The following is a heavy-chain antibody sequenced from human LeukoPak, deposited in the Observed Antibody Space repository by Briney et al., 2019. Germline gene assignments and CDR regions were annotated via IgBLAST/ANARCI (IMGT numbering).Heavy chain of an antibody. V-gene: IGHV1-69*05. CDR2: IIPIFGTA. CDR1: GGTFSSYA. J-gene: IGHJ5*02. CDR3: AREVVVWADRGFDP. D-gene: IGHD2-15*01. Sequence: SVKVSCKASGGTFSSYAIGWVRQAPGQGLEWMGGIIPIFGTANYAQKFQGRVTITTDESTSTAYMELSSLRSEDTAVYYCAREVVVWADRGFDPWGQGTLVTVSS.